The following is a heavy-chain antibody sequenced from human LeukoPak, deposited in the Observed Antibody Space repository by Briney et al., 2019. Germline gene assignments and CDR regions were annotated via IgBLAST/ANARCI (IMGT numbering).Heavy chain of an antibody. CDR2: INWNGGST. CDR1: GFTFNDYG. D-gene: IGHD6-19*01. Sequence: GGSLRLSCAASGFTFNDYGLSWVRQAPGKGLEWVSDINWNGGSTGYADSVKGRFTISRDNAKNSLYLQMNSLRAEDTALYYCARGLLSGSGWYFYNNHYGLDVWGQGTTVTVSS. CDR3: ARGLLSGSGWYFYNNHYGLDV. J-gene: IGHJ6*02. V-gene: IGHV3-20*04.